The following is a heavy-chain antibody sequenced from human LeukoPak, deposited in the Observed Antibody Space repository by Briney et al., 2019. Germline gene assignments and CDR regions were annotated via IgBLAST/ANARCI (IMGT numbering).Heavy chain of an antibody. CDR1: GFTFNFYS. J-gene: IGHJ4*02. V-gene: IGHV3-21*01. CDR3: ARGPPISGNFWRGKNHPPDY. Sequence: KSGGSLRLSCTASGFTFNFYSMNWVRQAPGKGLEWVSAISSSSSYTYYAGSVKGRFTISRDNAKNSLYLQMNSLRAEDTAVYYCARGPPISGNFWRGKNHPPDYWGQGTLVTVSS. D-gene: IGHD3-3*01. CDR2: ISSSSSYT.